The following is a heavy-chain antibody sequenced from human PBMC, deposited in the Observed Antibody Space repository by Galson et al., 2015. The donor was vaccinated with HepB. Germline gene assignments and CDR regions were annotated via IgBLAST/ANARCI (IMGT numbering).Heavy chain of an antibody. Sequence: SCKASGYTFTSYDINWVRQATGQGLEWMGWMNANSANTGYAQKFQGRVTMTRNTSISTAYMELTSLRSEDTAVYYCVRATSGFYNWFDPWGQGTLVTVSS. CDR3: VRATSGFYNWFDP. J-gene: IGHJ5*02. V-gene: IGHV1-8*01. CDR2: MNANSANT. CDR1: GYTFTSYD. D-gene: IGHD1-26*01.